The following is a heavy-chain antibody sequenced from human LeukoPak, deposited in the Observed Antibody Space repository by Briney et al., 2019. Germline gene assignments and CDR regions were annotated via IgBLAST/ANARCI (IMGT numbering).Heavy chain of an antibody. CDR1: GFTFSDYS. Sequence: GGPLRLSCAASGFTFSDYSMNWVRQAPGKGLEWVSYISFSVNTKYYGDSVKGRFTISRDNAKNSLYLHMDSLRAEDTAVYYCARDRVGGRYYYGMDVWGLGTTVTVSS. J-gene: IGHJ6*02. D-gene: IGHD3-16*01. CDR2: ISFSVNTK. CDR3: ARDRVGGRYYYGMDV. V-gene: IGHV3-48*04.